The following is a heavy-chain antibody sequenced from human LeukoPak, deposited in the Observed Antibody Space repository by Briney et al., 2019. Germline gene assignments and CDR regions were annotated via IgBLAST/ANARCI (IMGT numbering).Heavy chain of an antibody. Sequence: PGGSLRLSCAASGFTFSSYWMSWVRQAPGQRLEWMGWINAGNGNTKYSQKFQGRVTITRDTSASTAYMELSSLRSEDTAVYYCARDRRSANYYFDYWGQGTLVTVSS. CDR2: INAGNGNT. V-gene: IGHV1-3*01. CDR3: ARDRRSANYYFDY. D-gene: IGHD1-7*01. CDR1: GFTFSSYW. J-gene: IGHJ4*02.